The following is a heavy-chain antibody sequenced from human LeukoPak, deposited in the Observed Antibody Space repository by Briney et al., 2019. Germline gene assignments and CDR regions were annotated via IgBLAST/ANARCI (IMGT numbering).Heavy chain of an antibody. V-gene: IGHV3-9*01. J-gene: IGHJ4*02. CDR1: GFTFDDYA. CDR3: AKDRGNNVFDY. D-gene: IGHD1/OR15-1a*01. CDR2: ISWNSGSI. Sequence: GGSLRLSCAASGFTFDDYAMHWVRQAPGKGLEWVSGISWNSGSIGYADSVKGRFTISRDNAKNSLYLQMNSLRAEDTALYYCAKDRGNNVFDYWGQGTLVTVSS.